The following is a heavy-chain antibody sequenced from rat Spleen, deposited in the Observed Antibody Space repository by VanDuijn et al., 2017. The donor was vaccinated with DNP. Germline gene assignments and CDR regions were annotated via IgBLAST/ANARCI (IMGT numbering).Heavy chain of an antibody. CDR1: GFTFSNYD. Sequence: EVKLVESGGGLVQPGRSMKLSCAVSGFTFSNYDMAWVRQAPTKGLEWVAYITYDGGDTYYGDSVKGRFTISRDNAKSTLYLQMNSLRSEDTATYYCARRPSYYFDYWGQGTLVTVSS. D-gene: IGHD1-7*01. V-gene: IGHV5-25*01. J-gene: IGHJ3*01. CDR3: ARRPSYYFDY. CDR2: ITYDGGDT.